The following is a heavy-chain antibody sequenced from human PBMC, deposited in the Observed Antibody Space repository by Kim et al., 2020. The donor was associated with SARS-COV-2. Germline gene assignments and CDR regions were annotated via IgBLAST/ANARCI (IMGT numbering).Heavy chain of an antibody. CDR3: AREAMAGTEEGLDAFDI. V-gene: IGHV3-53*01. J-gene: IGHJ3*02. D-gene: IGHD6-19*01. Sequence: VNGRFTISRDAPKNTLYLQMNSLRAEATAVYYCAREAMAGTEEGLDAFDIWGQGTMVTVSS.